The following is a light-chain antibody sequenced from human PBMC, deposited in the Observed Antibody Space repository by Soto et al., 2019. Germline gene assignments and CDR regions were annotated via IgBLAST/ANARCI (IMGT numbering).Light chain of an antibody. CDR3: PQYHSPCLT. V-gene: IGKV4-1*01. Sequence: DIVMTQSPEYLAGSLGERATINCKSSQSVLYTPNAKNYLAWYQQKPGQPPRLLIYWASYREPGVPDRFSGSGSGTDFTVNILCLQAEHGAVYYCPQYHSPCLTFGGGTNVHIK. CDR1: QSVLYTPNAKNY. J-gene: IGKJ4*01. CDR2: WAS.